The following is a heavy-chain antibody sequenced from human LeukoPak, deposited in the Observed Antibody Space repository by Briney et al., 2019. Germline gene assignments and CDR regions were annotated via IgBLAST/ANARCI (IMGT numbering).Heavy chain of an antibody. CDR1: GFTFTDYW. D-gene: IGHD6-13*01. V-gene: IGHV3-7*01. J-gene: IGHJ4*02. Sequence: GGPLRLSCAASGFTFTDYWMSWVRPAPGKGLEWVANIKRDGSEKYYVDSVKGRFTISRDNAKNSLYLQMNSLRTEDTAVYYCARGRGSWYGVYYDYWGQGTLVTVSP. CDR3: ARGRGSWYGVYYDY. CDR2: IKRDGSEK.